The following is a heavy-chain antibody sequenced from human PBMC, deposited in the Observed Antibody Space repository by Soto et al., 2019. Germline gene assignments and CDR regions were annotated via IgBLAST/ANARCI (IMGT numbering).Heavy chain of an antibody. J-gene: IGHJ4*02. Sequence: EVQLVESGGGLVQPGGSLRLSCAASKFTFSSSWMGWVRQTPGRGLEWVANINQDGSTTYYVDSMKGRFTISRDNAKNSLYLQMNCLTTDDTAVYCWARHGYYCFDCWGQGPLVIVSS. V-gene: IGHV3-7*04. CDR1: KFTFSSSW. D-gene: IGHD3-3*01. CDR3: ARHGYYCFDC. CDR2: INQDGSTT.